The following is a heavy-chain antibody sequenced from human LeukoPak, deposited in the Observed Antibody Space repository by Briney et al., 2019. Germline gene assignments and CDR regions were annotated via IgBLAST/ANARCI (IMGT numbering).Heavy chain of an antibody. CDR3: ARDLGEVYFDWFPTHHDAFDI. D-gene: IGHD3-9*01. V-gene: IGHV3-21*01. J-gene: IGHJ3*02. CDR1: GFTFSSYS. CDR2: ISSSSSYI. Sequence: GGSLRLSCAASGFTFSSYSMNWVRQAPGKGLEWVSSISSSSSYIYYADSVKDRFTISRDNAKNSLYLQMNSLRAEDTAVYYCARDLGEVYFDWFPTHHDAFDIWGQGTMVTVSS.